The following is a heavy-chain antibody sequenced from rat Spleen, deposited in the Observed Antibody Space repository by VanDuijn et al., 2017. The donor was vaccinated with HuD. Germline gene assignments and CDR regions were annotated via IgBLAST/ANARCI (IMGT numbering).Heavy chain of an antibody. CDR2: ISYDGGST. CDR1: GFTFSDYA. J-gene: IGHJ1*01. CDR3: ARQGYLRDWYFDF. D-gene: IGHD2-7*01. V-gene: IGHV5-7*01. Sequence: EVQLVESGGGLVQPGRSLKLSCAASGFTFSDYAMAWVRQAPTKGLEWVASISYDGGSTYYRDSVKGRFTISRDNAKSTLYLQMDSLRSEDTATYYCARQGYLRDWYFDFWGPGTMVTVSS.